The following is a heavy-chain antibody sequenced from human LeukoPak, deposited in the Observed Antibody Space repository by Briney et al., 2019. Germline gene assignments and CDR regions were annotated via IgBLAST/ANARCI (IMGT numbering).Heavy chain of an antibody. CDR1: GYSFTSYW. CDR3: ARQSFHYDSGGYYTGYYAMDV. Sequence: KHGESLKISCKGSGYSFTSYWIGWVRQMPGKGLEWMGIIYPGDSDTRYSPSFQGQVTISADKSISTAYLQWSSLKASDTAMYYCARQSFHYDSGGYYTGYYAMDVWGQGTTVTVSS. V-gene: IGHV5-51*01. J-gene: IGHJ6*02. D-gene: IGHD3-22*01. CDR2: IYPGDSDT.